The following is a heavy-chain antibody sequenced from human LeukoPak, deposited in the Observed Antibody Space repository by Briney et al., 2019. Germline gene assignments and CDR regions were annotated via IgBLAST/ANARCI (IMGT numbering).Heavy chain of an antibody. CDR2: ISGSGGST. V-gene: IGHV3-23*01. J-gene: IGHJ4*02. CDR1: GFTFSTHS. Sequence: GGSLRLSCAASGFTFSTHSMSWVRQAPGKGLEWVSAISGSGGSTYYADSVKGRFTISRDNSKNTLYLQMNSLRAEDTAVYYCAKVGDYDYVWGSYRLYYFDYWGQGTLVTVSS. D-gene: IGHD3-16*02. CDR3: AKVGDYDYVWGSYRLYYFDY.